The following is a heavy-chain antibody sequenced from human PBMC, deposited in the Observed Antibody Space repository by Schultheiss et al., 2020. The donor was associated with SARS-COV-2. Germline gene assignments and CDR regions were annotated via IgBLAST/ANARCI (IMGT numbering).Heavy chain of an antibody. V-gene: IGHV3-48*01. CDR1: GFTFSTYG. Sequence: GESLKISCAASGFTFSTYGMNWVRQAPGKGLESVSHISGTSSTIYYADSVKGRFTISRDNSKNTLDLQMNSLRAEDTAVYYCTTDPIAVEGYYYYMDVWGKGTTVTVSS. D-gene: IGHD6-19*01. J-gene: IGHJ6*03. CDR2: ISGTSSTI. CDR3: TTDPIAVEGYYYYMDV.